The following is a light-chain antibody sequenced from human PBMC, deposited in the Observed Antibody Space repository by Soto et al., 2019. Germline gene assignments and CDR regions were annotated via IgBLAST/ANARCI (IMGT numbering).Light chain of an antibody. J-gene: IGLJ1*01. Sequence: QSALTQPPSVSGSPGQSVTISCTGTSSDIGGYNYVSWYQQLPGKAPKVMIYDVSKRPSGVPDRFSGSNSGNTASLTISGLQAEAEADYYCCSYAGTTHVFGTGTKVTVL. CDR2: DVS. CDR1: SSDIGGYNY. V-gene: IGLV2-11*01. CDR3: CSYAGTTHV.